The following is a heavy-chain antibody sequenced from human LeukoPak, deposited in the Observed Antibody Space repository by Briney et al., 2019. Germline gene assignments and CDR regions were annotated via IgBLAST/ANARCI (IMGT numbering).Heavy chain of an antibody. CDR2: INPNSGGT. V-gene: IGHV1-2*02. J-gene: IGHJ4*02. CDR1: GYXFTGYY. CDR3: ASKRSAAAGKYVDY. D-gene: IGHD6-13*01. Sequence: ASVKVSCKASGYXFTGYYMHWVRQAPGQGLEWMGWINPNSGGTNYAQKFQGRVTMTRDTSISTAYMELSRLRSDDTAVYYCASKRSAAAGKYVDYWGQGTLVTVSS.